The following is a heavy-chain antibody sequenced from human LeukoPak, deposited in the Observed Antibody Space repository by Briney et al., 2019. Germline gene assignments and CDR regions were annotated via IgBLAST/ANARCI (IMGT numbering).Heavy chain of an antibody. CDR2: IYTSGST. Sequence: SETLSLTCTVSGGSISSGSYYWSWIRQPAGKGLEWIGRIYTSGSTNYNPSLKSRVTISVDTSKNQFSLKLSSVTAADTAVYYCARDRGYSYGFSWGNWFDPWGQGTLVTVSS. CDR1: GGSISSGSYY. CDR3: ARDRGYSYGFSWGNWFDP. V-gene: IGHV4-61*02. D-gene: IGHD5-18*01. J-gene: IGHJ5*02.